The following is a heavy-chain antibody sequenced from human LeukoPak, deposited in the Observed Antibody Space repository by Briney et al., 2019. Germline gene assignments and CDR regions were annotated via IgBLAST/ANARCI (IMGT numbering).Heavy chain of an antibody. D-gene: IGHD3-16*02. CDR3: ARGSARPDYDYIWGSYRYLYSFDY. V-gene: IGHV3-13*04. CDR2: IGTAGDT. J-gene: IGHJ4*02. CDR1: GFTFSSYD. Sequence: GGSLRLSCAASGFTFSSYDMHWVRQATGKGLEWVSAIGTAGDTYYPGSVKGRFTISRENAKNSLYLQMNSLRAGDMAVYYCARGSARPDYDYIWGSYRYLYSFDYWGQGTLVTVSS.